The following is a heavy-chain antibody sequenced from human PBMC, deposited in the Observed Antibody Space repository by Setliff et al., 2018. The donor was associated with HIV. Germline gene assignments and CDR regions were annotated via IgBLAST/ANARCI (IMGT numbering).Heavy chain of an antibody. J-gene: IGHJ2*01. D-gene: IGHD6-19*01. CDR2: IIPTFDTA. CDR1: GGTFSRHA. V-gene: IGHV1-69*06. Sequence: ASVKVSCKASGGTFSRHAFSWVRQAPGQGLEWMGGIIPTFDTANYAQKFQGRVTITADKSTNTVYMELNSLRSEDTAMCYCARGVHSGGSGWYNWYFDLWGRGTLVTVSS. CDR3: ARGVHSGGSGWYNWYFDL.